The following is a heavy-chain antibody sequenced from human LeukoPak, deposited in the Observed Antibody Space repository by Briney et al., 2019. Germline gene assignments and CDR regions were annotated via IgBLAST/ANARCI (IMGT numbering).Heavy chain of an antibody. CDR3: ARVGPYCSSTSCYTTKSPLYYCYMDV. V-gene: IGHV4-38-2*02. Sequence: SETLSLTCTVSGYSISSGYYWGWIRQPPGKGLEWIGSIYHSGSTYYNPSLKSRVTISVDTSKNQFSLKLSSVTAADTAVYYCARVGPYCSSTSCYTTKSPLYYCYMDVWGKGTTVTVSS. CDR1: GYSISSGYY. D-gene: IGHD2-2*02. CDR2: IYHSGST. J-gene: IGHJ6*03.